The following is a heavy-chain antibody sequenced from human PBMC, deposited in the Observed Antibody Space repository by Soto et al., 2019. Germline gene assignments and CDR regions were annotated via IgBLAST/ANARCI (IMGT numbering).Heavy chain of an antibody. CDR3: AKGAGSGPIDY. CDR1: GFTFSSYG. V-gene: IGHV3-30*18. J-gene: IGHJ4*02. D-gene: IGHD6-19*01. Sequence: VQLVESGGGVVQPGRSLRLSCAASGFTFSSYGMHWVRQAPGKGLEWVAVISYDGSNKYYADSVKGRFTISRDNSKNTLYLQMNSLRAEDTAVYYCAKGAGSGPIDYWGQGTLVTVSS. CDR2: ISYDGSNK.